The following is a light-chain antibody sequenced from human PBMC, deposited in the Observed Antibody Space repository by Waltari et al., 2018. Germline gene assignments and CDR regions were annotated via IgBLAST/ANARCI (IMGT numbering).Light chain of an antibody. J-gene: IGKJ4*01. CDR2: DAS. CDR3: QQLHSYPVT. V-gene: IGKV1-13*02. Sequence: AVQLTHSPSSLPASVGDRVTITCRASQAISSALAWYQQKPGKAPNLLIYDASNLESGVPSRFSGSGSGTHFTLTISSLQPADFATYYCQQLHSYPVTFGGGTKVEIK. CDR1: QAISSA.